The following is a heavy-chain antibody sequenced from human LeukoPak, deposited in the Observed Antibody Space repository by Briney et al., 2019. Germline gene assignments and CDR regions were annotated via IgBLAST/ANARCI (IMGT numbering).Heavy chain of an antibody. CDR3: ARAKLRGHYGMDV. D-gene: IGHD4-17*01. Sequence: PSETLSLTCAVYGGSFSGYYWSWIRQPPGKALEWIGEINHSGSTNYNPSLKSRVTISVDTSKNQFSLKLSSVTAADTAVYYCARAKLRGHYGMDVWGKGTTVTVSS. CDR2: INHSGST. CDR1: GGSFSGYY. V-gene: IGHV4-34*01. J-gene: IGHJ6*04.